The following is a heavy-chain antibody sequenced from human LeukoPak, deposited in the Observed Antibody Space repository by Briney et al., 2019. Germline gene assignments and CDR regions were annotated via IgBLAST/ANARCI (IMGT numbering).Heavy chain of an antibody. V-gene: IGHV4-31*01. D-gene: IGHD3/OR15-3a*01. Sequence: SETLSLTCTVSGGAISSGDYYWSWIRQHPGKGLEWIAYIYYTGSAYYNPSLKRQVTIYLDRSKDQFPLKLDPVAAAGTGEYCLARERWEFKSSRGDWLYLWG. J-gene: IGHJ2*01. CDR2: IYYTGSA. CDR3: ARERWEFKSSRGDWLYL. CDR1: GGAISSGDYY.